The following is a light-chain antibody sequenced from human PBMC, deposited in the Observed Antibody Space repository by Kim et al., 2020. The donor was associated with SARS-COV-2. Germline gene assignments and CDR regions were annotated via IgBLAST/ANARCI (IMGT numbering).Light chain of an antibody. CDR2: EDK. CDR1: SGSIASNY. J-gene: IGLJ3*02. V-gene: IGLV6-57*02. Sequence: NFMLTQPHSVSESPGKTVTISCTGSSGSIASNYVQWYQQRPGSAPTTVIYEDKHRPSGVPDRFSGSTDSSSNSASLTSSGLKTEDEADYYCQSYDDTNVVFGGGTQLTVL. CDR3: QSYDDTNVV.